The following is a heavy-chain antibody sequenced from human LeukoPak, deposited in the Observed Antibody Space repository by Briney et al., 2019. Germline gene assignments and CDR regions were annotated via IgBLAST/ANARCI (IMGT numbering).Heavy chain of an antibody. CDR3: AREVWLPNDAFDI. Sequence: PGKSLRLSCAASGFTFNDYAMYWVRQAPGKGLEWLTVISYDGYDQSYADSVRGRFTISRDNSKNTLYLQMDSLRTEDTAVYYCAREVWLPNDAFDIWGQGTMVTVSS. CDR1: GFTFNDYA. J-gene: IGHJ3*02. CDR2: ISYDGYDQ. D-gene: IGHD5-12*01. V-gene: IGHV3-30-3*01.